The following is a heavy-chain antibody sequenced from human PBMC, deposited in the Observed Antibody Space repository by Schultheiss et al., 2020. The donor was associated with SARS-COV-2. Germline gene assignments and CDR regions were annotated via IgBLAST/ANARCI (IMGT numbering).Heavy chain of an antibody. CDR3: AKGGATALWYYFDY. D-gene: IGHD2-21*01. CDR1: GFTFDDYA. Sequence: GESLKISCAASGFTFDDYAMHWVRQAPGKGLEWVSGISGSGGSTYYADSVKGRFTISRDNSKNTLYLQMNSLRAEDTAVYYCAKGGATALWYYFDYWGQGTLVTVSS. J-gene: IGHJ4*02. V-gene: IGHV3-23*01. CDR2: ISGSGGST.